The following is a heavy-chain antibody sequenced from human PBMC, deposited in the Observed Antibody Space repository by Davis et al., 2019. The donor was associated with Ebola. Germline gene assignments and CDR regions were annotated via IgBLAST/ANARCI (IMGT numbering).Heavy chain of an antibody. Sequence: PSETLSLTCTVSGGSISSYYWSWIRQPPGKGLEWIGYIYYSGSTNYNPSLKSRVTISVDTSKNQFSLKLSSVTAADTAVYYCARDPMTTVTHYYYGMDVWGQGTTVTVSS. J-gene: IGHJ6*02. CDR2: IYYSGST. V-gene: IGHV4-59*01. D-gene: IGHD4-11*01. CDR3: ARDPMTTVTHYYYGMDV. CDR1: GGSISSYY.